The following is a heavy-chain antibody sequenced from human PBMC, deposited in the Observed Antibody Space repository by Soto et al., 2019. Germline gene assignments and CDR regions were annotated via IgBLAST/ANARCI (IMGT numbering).Heavy chain of an antibody. CDR2: IDPEDGKT. J-gene: IGHJ6*01. CDR3: ARDLEHPLLDV. CDR1: GYTFTSYG. V-gene: IGHV1-18*01. D-gene: IGHD2-2*01. Sequence: GVSVKVSCKASGYTFTSYGISWVRQAPGQGLEGMGWIDPEDGKTNYAQKLQGWVTMTRDTSISTAYMELRRLRSDDTAVSYCARDLEHPLLDVWGQGTTVTVSP.